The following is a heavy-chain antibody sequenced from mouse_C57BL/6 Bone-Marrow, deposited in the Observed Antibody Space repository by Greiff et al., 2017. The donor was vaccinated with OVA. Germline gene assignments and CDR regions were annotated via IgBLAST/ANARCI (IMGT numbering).Heavy chain of an antibody. CDR2: ISDGGSYT. CDR3: ASGGATVVATDAY. Sequence: EVMLVESGGGLVKPGGSLKLSCAASGFTFSSYAMSWVRQTPEKRLEWVATISDGGSYTYYPDNVKGRFTISRDNAKNNLYLQMSHLKSEDTAMYYCASGGATVVATDAYWGQGTLVTVSA. J-gene: IGHJ3*01. V-gene: IGHV5-4*03. D-gene: IGHD1-1*01. CDR1: GFTFSSYA.